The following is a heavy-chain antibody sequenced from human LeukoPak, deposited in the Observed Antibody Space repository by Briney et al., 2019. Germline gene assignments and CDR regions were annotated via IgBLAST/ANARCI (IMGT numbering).Heavy chain of an antibody. Sequence: GGSLRLSCAVSGFSLSNYAMSWVRQAPGKGLDWVSLIIASSGSTVYADSVKGRFTISRDNSKNTLYLQMNSLRAEDTAVYYCAKGAYDYVEIGYFDHWGQGTLVTVSS. CDR1: GFSLSNYA. D-gene: IGHD5-12*01. CDR2: IIASSGST. CDR3: AKGAYDYVEIGYFDH. J-gene: IGHJ4*02. V-gene: IGHV3-23*01.